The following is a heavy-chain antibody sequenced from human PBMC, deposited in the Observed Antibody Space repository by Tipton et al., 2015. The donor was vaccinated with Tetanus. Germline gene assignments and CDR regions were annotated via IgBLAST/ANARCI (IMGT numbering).Heavy chain of an antibody. CDR3: ARHRVGATWGAVDY. CDR2: IYYSGST. CDR1: GGSISSSSYY. V-gene: IGHV4-39*01. Sequence: TLSLTCTVSGGSISSSSYYWGWIRQPPGKGLEWIGSIYYSGSTYYNPSLKSRVTISVDTSKNQFSLKLSSVTAADTAVYYCARHRVGATWGAVDYWGQGTLVTVSS. J-gene: IGHJ4*02. D-gene: IGHD1-26*01.